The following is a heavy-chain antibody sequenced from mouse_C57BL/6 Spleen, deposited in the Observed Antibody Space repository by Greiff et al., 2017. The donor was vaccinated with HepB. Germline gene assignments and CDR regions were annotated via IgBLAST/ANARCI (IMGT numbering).Heavy chain of an antibody. V-gene: IGHV1-80*01. CDR1: GYAFSSYW. Sequence: VHLVESGAELVKPGASVKISCKASGYAFSSYWMNWVKQRPGKGLEWIGQIYPGDGDTNYNGKFKGKATLTADKSSSTAYMQLSSLTSEDSAVYFCARDSNYYFDYWGQGTTLTVSS. D-gene: IGHD2-5*01. CDR2: IYPGDGDT. J-gene: IGHJ2*01. CDR3: ARDSNYYFDY.